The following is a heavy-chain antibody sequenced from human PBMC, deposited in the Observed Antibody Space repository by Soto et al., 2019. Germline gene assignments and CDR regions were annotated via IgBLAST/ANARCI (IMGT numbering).Heavy chain of an antibody. Sequence: SETLSLTCTVSGGSISSGGYYWSWIRQHPGKGLEWIGYIYYSGTTWYNPSLTSRITISVHTSKTQFSLKLTSVTAADTAVYYCARGPSGDKVDYWSQGTLVTVSS. V-gene: IGHV4-30-4*08. D-gene: IGHD7-27*01. CDR3: ARGPSGDKVDY. CDR1: GGSISSGGYY. J-gene: IGHJ4*02. CDR2: IYYSGTT.